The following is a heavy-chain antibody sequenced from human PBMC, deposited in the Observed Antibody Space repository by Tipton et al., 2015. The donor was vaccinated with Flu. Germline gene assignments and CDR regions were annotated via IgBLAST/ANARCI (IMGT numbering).Heavy chain of an antibody. J-gene: IGHJ4*02. V-gene: IGHV3-23*01. D-gene: IGHD1-26*01. CDR3: AKEVSELELLGYFDY. CDR1: GFTFSSYA. Sequence: SLRLSCAASGFTFSSYAMSWVRQAPGKGLEWVSAISGSGGSTYYADSVKGRFTIFSDNSKNTLYLQMNSLRAEDTAVYYCAKEVSELELLGYFDYWGQGTLVTVSS. CDR2: ISGSGGST.